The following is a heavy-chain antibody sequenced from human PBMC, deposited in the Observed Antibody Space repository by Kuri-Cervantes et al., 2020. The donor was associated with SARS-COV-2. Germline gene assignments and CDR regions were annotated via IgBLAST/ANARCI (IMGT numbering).Heavy chain of an antibody. D-gene: IGHD6-19*01. V-gene: IGHV3-13*01. CDR2: IGTAGDT. J-gene: IGHJ4*02. Sequence: GESLKISCAASGFTFSSYDMHWVRQATGKGLEWVSAIGTAGDTYYPGSVKGRFTISRENAKSSLYLQMNSLRAEDTAVYYCARAHTSGWYYFDYWGLGTLVTVSS. CDR1: GFTFSSYD. CDR3: ARAHTSGWYYFDY.